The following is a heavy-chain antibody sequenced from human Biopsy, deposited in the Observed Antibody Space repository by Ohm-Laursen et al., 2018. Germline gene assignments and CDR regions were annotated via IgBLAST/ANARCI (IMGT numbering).Heavy chain of an antibody. D-gene: IGHD2-2*01. CDR2: MSASSSHI. Sequence: SLRLSWAASGVSLSGYSMSWVRQAPGKVLEWVSCMSASSSHIYNAYSVKGRFTVSKENGKNSIYLHMNSLRAVDTAVYNCATEVVPAGIGGHWLDPWGQGTLITVSS. J-gene: IGHJ5*02. V-gene: IGHV3-21*01. CDR1: GVSLSGYS. CDR3: ATEVVPAGIGGHWLDP.